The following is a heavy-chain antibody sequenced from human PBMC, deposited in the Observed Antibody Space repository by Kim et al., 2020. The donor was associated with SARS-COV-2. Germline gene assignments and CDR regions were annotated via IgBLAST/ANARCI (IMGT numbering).Heavy chain of an antibody. Sequence: YADSVKGRFTISRDNSKNTLYLQMNSLRAEDTAVYYCARDGYGSGSYSYWGQGTLVTVSS. D-gene: IGHD3-10*01. V-gene: IGHV3-66*01. J-gene: IGHJ4*02. CDR3: ARDGYGSGSYSY.